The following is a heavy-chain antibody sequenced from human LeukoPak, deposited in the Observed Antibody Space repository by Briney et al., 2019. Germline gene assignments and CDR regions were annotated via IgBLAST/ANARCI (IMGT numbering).Heavy chain of an antibody. V-gene: IGHV3-23*01. Sequence: PGGSLRLSCAASGFTFSNYAMRWVRQAPGKGLEWVSGISGSGDSTYYADSVKGRFTISRDNSKNSLYLQMNSLRAEDTAVYYCARKNGLDYWGQGTLVTVSS. J-gene: IGHJ4*02. CDR2: ISGSGDST. CDR3: ARKNGLDY. CDR1: GFTFSNYA.